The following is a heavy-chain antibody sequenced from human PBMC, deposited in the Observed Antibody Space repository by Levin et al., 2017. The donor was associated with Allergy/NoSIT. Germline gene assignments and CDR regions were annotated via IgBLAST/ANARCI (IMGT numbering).Heavy chain of an antibody. CDR2: ISGSGGST. V-gene: IGHV3-23*01. CDR1: GFTFSSYA. Sequence: PGGSLRLSCAASGFTFSSYAMSWVRQAPGKGLEWVSAISGSGGSTYYADSVKGRFTISRDNSKNTLYLQMNSLRAEDTAVYYCAKDRGVLRFLEWEGNWFDPWGQGTLVTVSS. CDR3: AKDRGVLRFLEWEGNWFDP. J-gene: IGHJ5*02. D-gene: IGHD3-3*01.